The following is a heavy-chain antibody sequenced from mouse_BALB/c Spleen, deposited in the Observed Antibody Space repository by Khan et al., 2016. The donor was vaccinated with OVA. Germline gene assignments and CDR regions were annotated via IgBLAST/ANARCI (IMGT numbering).Heavy chain of an antibody. CDR3: ARGNYCGYYFDY. Sequence: EVQLQELGPGLVKPSQSLSLTCTVTGYSITSGYAWNWIRQFPGNKLEWMGYISYSGGTSYNPSLKSRISITRDTSKNQFFLQLNSVTTEDTATYYCARGNYCGYYFDYWGQGTTLTVSS. V-gene: IGHV3-2*02. CDR2: ISYSGGT. CDR1: GYSITSGYA. D-gene: IGHD1-1*01. J-gene: IGHJ2*01.